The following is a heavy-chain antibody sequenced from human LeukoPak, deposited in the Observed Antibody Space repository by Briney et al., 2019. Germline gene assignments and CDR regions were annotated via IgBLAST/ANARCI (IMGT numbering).Heavy chain of an antibody. Sequence: PSETLSLTCTVPGDSISNYFWSWIRQPPGKELEYIGHIYYSGSTNYNPSLKSRVTISADTSKNQLSLKLNSVTAADTAVYYCARHVPYDSSDYTLTYWGQGTLVTVSS. V-gene: IGHV4-59*08. CDR3: ARHVPYDSSDYTLTY. CDR1: GDSISNYF. D-gene: IGHD3-22*01. CDR2: IYYSGST. J-gene: IGHJ4*02.